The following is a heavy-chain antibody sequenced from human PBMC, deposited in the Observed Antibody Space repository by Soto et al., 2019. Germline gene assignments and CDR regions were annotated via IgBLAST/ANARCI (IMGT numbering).Heavy chain of an antibody. CDR2: TTATNTHT. J-gene: IGHJ4*02. V-gene: IGHV1-18*04. CDR3: VSGGYSGGYHY. CDR1: GYTFTSFD. Sequence: QVQLLQSGTEVKEPGASVKVSRKASGYTFTSFDISWVRQAPGQGLEWVGWTTATNTHTNYAQKLQGRVTMTTDTSRTACYMKLRRRSSDDAAVECCVSGGYSGGYHYWGQGTLVNVSS. D-gene: IGHD3-22*01.